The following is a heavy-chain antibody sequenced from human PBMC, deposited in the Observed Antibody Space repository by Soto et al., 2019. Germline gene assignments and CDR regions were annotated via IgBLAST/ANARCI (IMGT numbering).Heavy chain of an antibody. CDR1: GVTFSSHC. V-gene: IGHV3-30*18. Sequence: GGSLRLSCAASGVTFSSHCMHWVRQAPGKGLEWVAVISYDGSNKYYADSVKGRFTISRDNSKNTLYLQMNSLRAEDTAVYYCAKDYSSGWSPLHDAFDIWGQGTMVTVSS. J-gene: IGHJ3*02. D-gene: IGHD6-19*01. CDR2: ISYDGSNK. CDR3: AKDYSSGWSPLHDAFDI.